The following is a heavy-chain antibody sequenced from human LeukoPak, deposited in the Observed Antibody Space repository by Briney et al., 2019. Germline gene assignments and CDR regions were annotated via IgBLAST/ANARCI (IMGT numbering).Heavy chain of an antibody. D-gene: IGHD5-24*01. V-gene: IGHV4-59*01. J-gene: IGHJ4*02. Sequence: SETLSLTCTVSGGSISSYYWSWIRQPPGKGLEWIGYIYCSGSTNYNPSLKSRVTISVDTSKNQFSLKLSSVTAADAAVYYCARGGMATTHWGQGTLVTVSS. CDR2: IYCSGST. CDR1: GGSISSYY. CDR3: ARGGMATTH.